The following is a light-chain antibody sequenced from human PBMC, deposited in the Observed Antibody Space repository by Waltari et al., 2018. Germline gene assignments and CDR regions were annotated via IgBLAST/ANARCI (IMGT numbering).Light chain of an antibody. CDR3: QTGGHGTWV. J-gene: IGLJ3*02. CDR2: VNSDGSH. CDR1: SGPSGNI. V-gene: IGLV4-69*01. Sequence: QLVLTQSPSASASLGASVKLTCTLSSGPSGNIIAWLPKQPEKGPRYLMKVNSDGSHTKGDEIPDRFSGSSSGAERYLTISSLQSEDEADYYCQTGGHGTWVFGGGTKLTVL.